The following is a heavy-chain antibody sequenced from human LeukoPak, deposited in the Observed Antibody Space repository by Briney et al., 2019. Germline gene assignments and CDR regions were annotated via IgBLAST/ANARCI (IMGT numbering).Heavy chain of an antibody. CDR3: AKDVYYYVSSGSSTFDY. Sequence: GGSLRLSCAASGFTFSSYGMHWVRQAPGKGLEWVAVIWYDGSNKYYADSVKGRFTISRDNSKNTLYLQMNSLRAEDTAVYYCAKDVYYYVSSGSSTFDYWGQGTLVTVSS. CDR1: GFTFSSYG. D-gene: IGHD3-22*01. J-gene: IGHJ4*02. V-gene: IGHV3-33*06. CDR2: IWYDGSNK.